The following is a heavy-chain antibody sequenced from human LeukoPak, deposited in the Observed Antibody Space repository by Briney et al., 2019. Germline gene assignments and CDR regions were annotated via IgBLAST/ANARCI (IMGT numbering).Heavy chain of an antibody. V-gene: IGHV3-21*01. CDR2: ISNSSSYI. CDR1: GFTFSSYS. J-gene: IGHJ4*02. CDR3: AGLFRGVDY. Sequence: GRSLRLSCAASGFTFSSYSMNWVRQAPGKGLEWVSSISNSSSYIYYADSVKGRFTISRDNAKNSLYLQMNSLRAEDTAVYYCAGLFRGVDYWGQGTLVTVSS. D-gene: IGHD3-10*01.